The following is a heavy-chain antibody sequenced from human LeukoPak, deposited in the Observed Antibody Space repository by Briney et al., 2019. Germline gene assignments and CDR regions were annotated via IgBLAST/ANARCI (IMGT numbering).Heavy chain of an antibody. CDR2: INAGNGNT. J-gene: IGHJ6*02. CDR1: GYTFTTYT. V-gene: IGHV1-3*01. CDR3: AREGTYGSGSYYYYGMDV. Sequence: ASVKVSCKTSGYTFTTYTIYWVRQAPGQRLEWMGWINAGNGNTKYSQNFQGRVTMTTDTSTSTAYMELRSLRSDDTAVYYCAREGTYGSGSYYYYGMDVWGQGTTVTVSS. D-gene: IGHD3-10*01.